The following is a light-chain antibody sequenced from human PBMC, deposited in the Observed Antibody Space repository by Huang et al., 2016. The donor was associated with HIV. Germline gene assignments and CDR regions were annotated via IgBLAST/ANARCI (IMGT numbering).Light chain of an antibody. CDR2: AAS. V-gene: IGKV1-9*01. J-gene: IGKJ3*01. Sequence: IQLTQSPSSLSASVGDRVTITCRASQGIGRYLVWYQQKPGKAPKLLICAASTLQSGVPSRFSGSGSGTDFTLTISSLQPEDFATYYCQQLKTYPITFGPGTQVDIK. CDR3: QQLKTYPIT. CDR1: QGIGRY.